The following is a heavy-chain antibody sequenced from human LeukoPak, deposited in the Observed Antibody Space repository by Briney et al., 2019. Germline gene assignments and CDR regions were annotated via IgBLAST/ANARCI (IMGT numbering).Heavy chain of an antibody. V-gene: IGHV3-23*01. CDR2: ISGSGGST. J-gene: IGHJ4*02. Sequence: GGSLRLSCAASGFTFSSYAMSWVRQAPGKGLEWVSSISGSGGSTYYADSVKGRFTISRDNSKNTLYLQMNSLRAEDTAVYYCTKTMIDYSFDYWGQGTLVSVSS. D-gene: IGHD3-22*01. CDR3: TKTMIDYSFDY. CDR1: GFTFSSYA.